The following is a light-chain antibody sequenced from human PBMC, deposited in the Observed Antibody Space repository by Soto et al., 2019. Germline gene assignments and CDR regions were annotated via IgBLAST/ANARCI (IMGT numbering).Light chain of an antibody. CDR3: QQYYSYPVT. V-gene: IGKV1-8*01. CDR1: QGISSY. Sequence: AIRMTQSPSSFSASTGDRVTITCRASQGISSYLAWYQQKLGKAPKLLIYAASTLQSGVPSRFSGSGSGTDFTLTISCLQSEDFATYYCQQYYSYPVTFGQGTKVEIK. J-gene: IGKJ1*01. CDR2: AAS.